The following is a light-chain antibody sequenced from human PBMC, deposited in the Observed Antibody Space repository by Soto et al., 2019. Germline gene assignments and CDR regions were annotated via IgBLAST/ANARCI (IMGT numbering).Light chain of an antibody. CDR3: RTWDSSLNDYV. V-gene: IGLV1-51*01. CDR1: SSNIGNNY. J-gene: IGLJ1*01. Sequence: QSVLTQPPSVSAAPGQKVTISCSGSSSNIGNNYVSWYQQLPGTAPKLLIYDNNKRPSGIPDRLSGSKSGTSATLGITGLQTGDEADYYCRTWDSSLNDYVFGTGTKV. CDR2: DNN.